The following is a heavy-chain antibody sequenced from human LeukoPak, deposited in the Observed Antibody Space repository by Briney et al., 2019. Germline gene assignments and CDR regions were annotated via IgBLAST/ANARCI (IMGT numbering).Heavy chain of an antibody. V-gene: IGHV3-23*01. CDR3: AKDPSGSYDYVWGSYRNVYYFDY. J-gene: IGHJ4*02. CDR2: ISGSGGST. D-gene: IGHD3-16*02. Sequence: PGGSLRLSCAASGFTFSSYAMSWVRQAPEKGLEWVSAISGSGGSTYYADSVKGRFTISRDNSKNTLYLQMNSLRAEDTAVYYCAKDPSGSYDYVWGSYRNVYYFDYWGQGTLVTVSS. CDR1: GFTFSSYA.